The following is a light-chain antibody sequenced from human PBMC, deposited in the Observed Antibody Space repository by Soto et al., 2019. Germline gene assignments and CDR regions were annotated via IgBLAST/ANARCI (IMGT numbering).Light chain of an antibody. CDR2: SAS. Sequence: IQLTQSPSSLSASVGDRVTITCRASQDINKFLAWFQLKPGKAPNLLIFSASTLQSAVPSRFSGGGSGTDFTLTISSLQPEDFATYYCQQLKTYPYTFGQWTKLEIK. V-gene: IGKV1-9*01. CDR1: QDINKF. CDR3: QQLKTYPYT. J-gene: IGKJ2*01.